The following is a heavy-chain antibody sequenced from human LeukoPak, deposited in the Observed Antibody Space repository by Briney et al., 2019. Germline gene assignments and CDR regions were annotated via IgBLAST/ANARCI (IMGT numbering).Heavy chain of an antibody. V-gene: IGHV4-4*07. CDR1: GGSISSYY. CDR3: ARDVAYCGGDCYSDYYYYMDV. CDR2: IYTSGST. D-gene: IGHD2-21*02. J-gene: IGHJ6*03. Sequence: SETLPLTCTVSGGSISSYYWSWIRQPAGKGLEWIGRIYTSGSTNYNPSLKSRVTISVDKSKNQFSLKLSSVTAADTAVYYCARDVAYCGGDCYSDYYYYMDVWGKGTTVTVSS.